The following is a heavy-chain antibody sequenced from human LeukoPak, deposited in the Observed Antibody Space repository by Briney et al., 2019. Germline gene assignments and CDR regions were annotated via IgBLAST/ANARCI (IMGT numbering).Heavy chain of an antibody. D-gene: IGHD3-22*01. Sequence: PSETLSLTCTVSGGSISSYYWSWIRQPPGKGLEWIGYIYYSGSTNYNPSLKSRVTISVDTSKNQFSLKLSSVTAADTAVYYCARLPDSSVYYYCGMDVWGQGTTVTVS. CDR2: IYYSGST. V-gene: IGHV4-59*08. CDR1: GGSISSYY. CDR3: ARLPDSSVYYYCGMDV. J-gene: IGHJ6*02.